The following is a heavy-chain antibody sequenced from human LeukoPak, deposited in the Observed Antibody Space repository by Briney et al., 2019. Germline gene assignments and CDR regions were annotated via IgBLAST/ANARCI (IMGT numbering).Heavy chain of an antibody. J-gene: IGHJ6*03. CDR3: ARDGGGIVVVPAALSYMDV. CDR2: INPSGGST. D-gene: IGHD2-2*01. Sequence: GASVKVSCKASGYTFTSYYMHWVRQAPGQGLEWMGIINPSGGSTSYAQKFQGRVTMTRDMSTSTVYMELSSLRSEDTAVYYCARDGGGIVVVPAALSYMDVWGKGTTVTVSS. CDR1: GYTFTSYY. V-gene: IGHV1-46*01.